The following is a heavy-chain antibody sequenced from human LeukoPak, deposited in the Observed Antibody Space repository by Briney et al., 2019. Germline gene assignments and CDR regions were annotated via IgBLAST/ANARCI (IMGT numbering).Heavy chain of an antibody. V-gene: IGHV3-74*01. CDR3: ARDLGQYYDTSDNWFDP. CDR2: INSDGINT. D-gene: IGHD3-22*01. CDR1: GFISSNYY. Sequence: GGSLRLSCAASGFISSNYYMHWVRQAPGKGLVWVSRINSDGINTSYADSVKGRFTISRDNAKNTLNLQMNSLRAEDTAVYYCARDLGQYYDTSDNWFDPWGQGTLVTVSS. J-gene: IGHJ5*02.